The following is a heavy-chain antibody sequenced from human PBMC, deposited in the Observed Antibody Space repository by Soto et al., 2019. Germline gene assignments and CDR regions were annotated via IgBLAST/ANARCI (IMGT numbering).Heavy chain of an antibody. CDR2: INIDGSST. J-gene: IGHJ4*02. CDR3: ARVNNWNYPIDY. Sequence: LSCAASGFTFSRFWMHWVRQAPGKGLVWVSRINIDGSSTSYADSVKGRFTISRDNAKNTLYLQMNSLRADDTAVYYCARVNNWNYPIDYWGQGTLVTVSS. CDR1: GFTFSRFW. D-gene: IGHD1-7*01. V-gene: IGHV3-74*01.